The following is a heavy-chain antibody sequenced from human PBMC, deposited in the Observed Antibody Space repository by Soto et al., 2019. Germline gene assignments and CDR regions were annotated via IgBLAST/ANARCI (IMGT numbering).Heavy chain of an antibody. Sequence: GGSLRLSCAASGFTFSCSAMHWVRQASGKGLEWVGRIRSKANSYATAYAASVKGRFTISRDDSKNTAYLQMNSLKTEDTAVYYCTRRAAAAAVVPYGMDVWGQGTTVTFYS. CDR2: IRSKANSYAT. V-gene: IGHV3-73*01. CDR1: GFTFSCSA. J-gene: IGHJ6*02. D-gene: IGHD6-13*01. CDR3: TRRAAAAAVVPYGMDV.